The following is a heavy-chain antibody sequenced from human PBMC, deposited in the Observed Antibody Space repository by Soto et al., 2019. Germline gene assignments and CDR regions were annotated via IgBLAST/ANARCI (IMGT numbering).Heavy chain of an antibody. Sequence: GGSLRLSCAASGFTFSSYAMSWVRQAPGKGLEWVSAISGSVGSTYYADSVKGRFTISRDNSKNTLYLQMNSLRAEDTAVYYCAKDYDSLVDAFDYWGQGTLVTVSS. J-gene: IGHJ4*02. CDR3: AKDYDSLVDAFDY. CDR2: ISGSVGST. D-gene: IGHD3-22*01. CDR1: GFTFSSYA. V-gene: IGHV3-23*01.